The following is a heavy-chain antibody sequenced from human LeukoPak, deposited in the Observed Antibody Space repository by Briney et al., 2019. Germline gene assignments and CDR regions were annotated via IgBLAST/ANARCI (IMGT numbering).Heavy chain of an antibody. V-gene: IGHV4-38-2*02. Sequence: PSETLSLTCTVSGYSISSGYYWGWIRQPPGKGLEWIGSIYHSGSTYYNPSLKSRVTISVDTSKNQFSLKLSSVTAADAAVYYCARVYGGYNSRPTYYFDYWGQGTLVTVSS. D-gene: IGHD5-24*01. CDR3: ARVYGGYNSRPTYYFDY. CDR1: GYSISSGYY. CDR2: IYHSGST. J-gene: IGHJ4*02.